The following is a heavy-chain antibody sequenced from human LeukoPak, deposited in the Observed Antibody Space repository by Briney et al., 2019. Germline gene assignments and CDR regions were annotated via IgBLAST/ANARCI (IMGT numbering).Heavy chain of an antibody. CDR3: ARDPPLSITGTTSVDY. CDR2: ISPNSGGT. V-gene: IGHV1-2*02. CDR1: GYTFTGYY. Sequence: ASVKVSCKASGYTFTGYYVHRVRQAPGQGLEWMGWISPNSGGTNYAQKFQGRVTMTRDTSISTAYMELNRLRSDDTAVYYCARDPPLSITGTTSVDYWGQGTLVTVSS. D-gene: IGHD1-7*01. J-gene: IGHJ4*02.